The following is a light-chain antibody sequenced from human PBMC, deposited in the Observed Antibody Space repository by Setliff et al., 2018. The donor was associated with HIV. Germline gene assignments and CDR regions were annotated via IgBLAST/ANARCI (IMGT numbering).Light chain of an antibody. Sequence: QSVLTQPPSASGTPGQRVSISCSGSSSNIGNNAANWYQQVPGTAPKLLIFSDSHRPSGVPDRFSGSKSGTSASLAISGLQSGDEADYYCASWDDGLDGWVFGGGTKVTV. CDR1: SSNIGNNA. CDR2: SDS. CDR3: ASWDDGLDGWV. V-gene: IGLV1-44*01. J-gene: IGLJ3*02.